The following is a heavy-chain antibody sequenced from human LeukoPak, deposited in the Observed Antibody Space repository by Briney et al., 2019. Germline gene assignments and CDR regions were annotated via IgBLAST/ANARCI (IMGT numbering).Heavy chain of an antibody. CDR1: GFTFSSYG. J-gene: IGHJ3*02. CDR2: IWYDGSNK. Sequence: GGSLRLSCAASGFTFSSYGMHWVRQAPGKGLEWVAVIWYDGSNKYYADSVKGRFTISRDNSKNTLYLQMNSLRAEDTAVYYCAKDMTATYYYDSSTAFDIWGQGTMVTVSS. V-gene: IGHV3-33*06. D-gene: IGHD3-22*01. CDR3: AKDMTATYYYDSSTAFDI.